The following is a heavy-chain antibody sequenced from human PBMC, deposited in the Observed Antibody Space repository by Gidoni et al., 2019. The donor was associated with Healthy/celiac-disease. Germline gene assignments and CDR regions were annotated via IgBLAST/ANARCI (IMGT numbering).Heavy chain of an antibody. CDR1: GGTFSSYA. Sequence: QVQLVQSGAEVKKPGSSVKVSCKASGGTFSSYAISWVRQAPGQGREWMGGIIPILGTANYAQKFQGRVTITADESTSTAYMELSSLRSEDTAVYYCARLEQQLAEAIDYWGQGTLVTVSS. V-gene: IGHV1-69*01. J-gene: IGHJ4*02. CDR2: IIPILGTA. CDR3: ARLEQQLAEAIDY. D-gene: IGHD6-13*01.